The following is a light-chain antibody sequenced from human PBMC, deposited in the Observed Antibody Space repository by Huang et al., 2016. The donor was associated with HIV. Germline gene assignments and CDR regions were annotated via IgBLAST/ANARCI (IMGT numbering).Light chain of an antibody. V-gene: IGKV3-11*01. Sequence: EIVLTQSPATLSLSPGERATLSCRARKSVSSFLAWYQQKPGQAPRLLIYDTSNRATGIPARFSGSGSGTDFTLTISSLEPEDFAVYYCQQRTNWPALTFGGGTKVETK. CDR3: QQRTNWPALT. J-gene: IGKJ4*01. CDR1: KSVSSF. CDR2: DTS.